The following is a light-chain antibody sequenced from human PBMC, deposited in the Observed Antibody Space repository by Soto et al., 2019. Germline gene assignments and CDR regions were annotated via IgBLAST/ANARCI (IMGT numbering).Light chain of an antibody. Sequence: EIVLTQSPGTLSLSPGERATLSCRASQSVSSNYLAWYQQKPGQAPRLLIYGASSRATGIPDRFSGSGSGTDFTLTISRLEPADFAVYYCQHYGRSPYTFGQGTKLEIK. CDR2: GAS. J-gene: IGKJ2*01. V-gene: IGKV3-20*01. CDR3: QHYGRSPYT. CDR1: QSVSSNY.